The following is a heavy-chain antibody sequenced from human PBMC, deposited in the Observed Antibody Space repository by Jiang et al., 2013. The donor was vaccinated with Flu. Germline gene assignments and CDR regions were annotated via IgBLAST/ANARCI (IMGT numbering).Heavy chain of an antibody. D-gene: IGHD6-19*01. CDR3: VLFSVAGRGDY. Sequence: NHSGSTNYNPSLKSRVTISVDTSKNQFSLKLSSVTAADTAVYYCVLFSVAGRGDYWGQGTLVTVSS. CDR2: NHSGST. J-gene: IGHJ4*02. V-gene: IGHV4-34*01.